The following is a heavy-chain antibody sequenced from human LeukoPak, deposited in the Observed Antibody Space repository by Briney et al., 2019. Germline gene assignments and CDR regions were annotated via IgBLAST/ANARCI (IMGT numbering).Heavy chain of an antibody. Sequence: GGSLRLSCAASGFTFSSYAMHWVRQAPGKGLEWVAVISYDGSNKYYADSVKGRFTISRDNSKNTLYLQMNSLRAEDTAVYYCAKDAGSGSYYIPLDYWGQGTLVTVSS. CDR2: ISYDGSNK. V-gene: IGHV3-30-3*01. CDR1: GFTFSSYA. J-gene: IGHJ4*02. CDR3: AKDAGSGSYYIPLDY. D-gene: IGHD3-10*01.